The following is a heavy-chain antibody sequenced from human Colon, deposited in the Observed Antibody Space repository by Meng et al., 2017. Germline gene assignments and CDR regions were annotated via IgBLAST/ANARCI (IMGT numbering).Heavy chain of an antibody. Sequence: SGPTLVNPTQTLTLTCTFTGFSLSASGVGVGWIRQPPGKALEWLALIYWDDDKRYSPSLTSRLTITKDTSKNQVVLTMSNMDPVDTATYYCAHLYDDYVWGSYRLEGFDIWGQGTMVTVSS. CDR2: IYWDDDK. CDR3: AHLYDDYVWGSYRLEGFDI. V-gene: IGHV2-5*02. J-gene: IGHJ3*02. CDR1: GFSLSASGVG. D-gene: IGHD3-16*02.